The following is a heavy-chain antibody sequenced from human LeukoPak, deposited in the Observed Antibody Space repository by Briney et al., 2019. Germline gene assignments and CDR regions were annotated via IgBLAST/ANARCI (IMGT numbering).Heavy chain of an antibody. CDR3: ATQTTVTTFSAFDI. J-gene: IGHJ3*02. V-gene: IGHV3-30*03. CDR2: ISYDGSNK. Sequence: GGSLRLSCAASGFTFSSYGMHWVRQAPGKGLEWVAVISYDGSNKYYADSMKGRFTISRDNSKNTLYLQMNSLRAEDTAVYYCATQTTVTTFSAFDIWGQGTMVTVSS. D-gene: IGHD4-17*01. CDR1: GFTFSSYG.